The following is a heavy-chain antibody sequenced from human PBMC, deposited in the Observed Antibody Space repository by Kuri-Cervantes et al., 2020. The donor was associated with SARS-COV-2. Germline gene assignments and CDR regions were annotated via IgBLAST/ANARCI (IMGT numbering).Heavy chain of an antibody. Sequence: LSLTCAASGFTFDDYAMHWVRQAPGKGLEWVSGISWNSGSIGYADSVKGRFTISRDNAKNSLYLQMNSLRAEGMAVYYCAKDGRLIAARLPRPGQTYFDYWGQGTLVTVSS. J-gene: IGHJ4*02. CDR3: AKDGRLIAARLPRPGQTYFDY. CDR2: ISWNSGSI. D-gene: IGHD6-6*01. CDR1: GFTFDDYA. V-gene: IGHV3-9*03.